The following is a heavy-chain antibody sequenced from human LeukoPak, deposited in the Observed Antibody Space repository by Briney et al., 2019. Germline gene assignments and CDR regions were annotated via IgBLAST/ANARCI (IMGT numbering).Heavy chain of an antibody. D-gene: IGHD3-3*01. Sequence: SGTLSLTCAVYGGSFSGYYWSWIRQPPGKGLEWIGEINHSGSTNYNPSLKSRVTISVDTSKNQFSLKLSSVTAADTAVYYCASRHYDFWSGTPPDVWGQGTTVTVSS. J-gene: IGHJ6*02. V-gene: IGHV4-34*01. CDR3: ASRHYDFWSGTPPDV. CDR2: INHSGST. CDR1: GGSFSGYY.